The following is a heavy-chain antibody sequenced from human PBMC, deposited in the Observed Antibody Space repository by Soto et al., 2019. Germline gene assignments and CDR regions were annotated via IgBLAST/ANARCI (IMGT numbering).Heavy chain of an antibody. J-gene: IGHJ4*02. CDR2: MNPNSGNT. D-gene: IGHD3-22*01. Sequence: QVQLVQSGAEVKKPGASVKVSCKASGYTFTSYDINWVRQATGQGLEWMGWMNPNSGNTGYAQKFQGRVTMTRNTSISTAYMKLSSLRSEDTAVYYCARRGDYYDSSGSGYWGQGTLVTVSS. CDR1: GYTFTSYD. CDR3: ARRGDYYDSSGSGY. V-gene: IGHV1-8*01.